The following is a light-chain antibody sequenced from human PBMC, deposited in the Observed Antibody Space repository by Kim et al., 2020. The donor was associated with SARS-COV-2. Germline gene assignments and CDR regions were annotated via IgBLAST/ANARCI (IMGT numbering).Light chain of an antibody. CDR1: SPTIGADYD. CDR3: QSYDSSLSGVV. Sequence: RITLPALGSSPTIGADYDVHWYNQLPGTAPKLLIYGNSNRPSGVPDRFSGSKSGTSASLAITGLQAEDEADYYCQSYDSSLSGVVFGGGTQLTVL. V-gene: IGLV1-40*01. J-gene: IGLJ2*01. CDR2: GNS.